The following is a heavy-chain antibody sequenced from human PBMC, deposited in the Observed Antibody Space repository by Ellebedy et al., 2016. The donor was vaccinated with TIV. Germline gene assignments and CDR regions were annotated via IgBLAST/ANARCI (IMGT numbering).Heavy chain of an antibody. D-gene: IGHD7-27*01. V-gene: IGHV1-2*04. Sequence: AASVKVSCKASGFSFTGYYIHWVRQAPGQGLEWMGWITPNSGRTKYAPKFQDWVTINRDTSIRTAYMELTRLRSDDTAVYYCARKTGNRGDFDIWGQGTMVAVSS. CDR2: ITPNSGRT. J-gene: IGHJ3*02. CDR1: GFSFTGYY. CDR3: ARKTGNRGDFDI.